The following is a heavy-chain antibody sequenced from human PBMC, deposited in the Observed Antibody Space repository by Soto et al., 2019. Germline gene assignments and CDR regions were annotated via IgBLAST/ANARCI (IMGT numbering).Heavy chain of an antibody. Sequence: GGSLRLSCAASGFTFSSFALTWVRQAPGKGLEWVSSIGASGDNTKYADSVKGRFTLSRDNSKKMLFLQMNSLRVEDTAVYYCAAQRGARGGVVLVYAIGLHWGQGTLVTVSS. CDR3: AAQRGARGGVVLVYAIGLH. J-gene: IGHJ1*01. CDR2: IGASGDNT. D-gene: IGHD2-8*01. V-gene: IGHV3-23*01. CDR1: GFTFSSFA.